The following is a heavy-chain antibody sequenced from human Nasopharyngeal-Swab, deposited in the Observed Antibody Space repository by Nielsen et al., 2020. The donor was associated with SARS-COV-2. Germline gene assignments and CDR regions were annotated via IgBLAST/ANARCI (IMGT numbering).Heavy chain of an antibody. Sequence: GESLKISCAASGFTFSSYSMNWVRQAPGKGLEWVSYISSSSSTIYYADSVKGRFTISRDNAKNSLYLQMSSLRAEDTAVYYCARWNNWFDPWGQGTLVTVSS. CDR1: GFTFSSYS. V-gene: IGHV3-48*04. J-gene: IGHJ5*02. CDR2: ISSSSSTI. CDR3: ARWNNWFDP. D-gene: IGHD1-1*01.